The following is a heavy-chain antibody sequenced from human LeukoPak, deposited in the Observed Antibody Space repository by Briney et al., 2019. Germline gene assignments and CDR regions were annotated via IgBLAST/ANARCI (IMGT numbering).Heavy chain of an antibody. Sequence: GSSLRLSCAASGFALSSYAMSWVGQAAGKGLEWVSAISGSGGSTYYADSVKGRFTISRDNSKNTLYLQMNSLRAEDTAVYYCAKGEYSSRGSPDYWGQGTLVTVSS. D-gene: IGHD6-6*01. V-gene: IGHV3-23*01. CDR1: GFALSSYA. J-gene: IGHJ4*02. CDR3: AKGEYSSRGSPDY. CDR2: ISGSGGST.